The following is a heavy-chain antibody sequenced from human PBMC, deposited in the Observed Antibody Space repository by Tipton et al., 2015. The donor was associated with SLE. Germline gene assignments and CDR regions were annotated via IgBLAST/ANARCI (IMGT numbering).Heavy chain of an antibody. CDR3: ARGKYYFDY. V-gene: IGHV3-7*01. D-gene: IGHD2/OR15-2a*01. J-gene: IGHJ4*02. Sequence: SLRLSCAASGFTFRSSWMNWVRQAPGKGLEWVANIKEDGSEKHYVDSVKDRLTISRDNAKKSVYLQMNSLRAEDTAVYYCARGKYYFDYWGQGALVTVSS. CDR1: GFTFRSSW. CDR2: IKEDGSEK.